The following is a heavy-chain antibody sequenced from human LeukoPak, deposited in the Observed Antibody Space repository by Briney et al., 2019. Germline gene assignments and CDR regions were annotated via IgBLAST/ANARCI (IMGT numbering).Heavy chain of an antibody. D-gene: IGHD2-15*01. CDR3: AKQLGYCSDGSCYFPY. Sequence: GGSLRLSCAASGFTFSSSAMSWVRQTPGKGLEWVSAISNNGGYTYYADSVQGRFTISRDNSKSTLCLQMNSLRAEDTAVYYCAKQLGYCSDGSCYFPYWGQGTLVTVSS. CDR2: ISNNGGYT. CDR1: GFTFSSSA. J-gene: IGHJ4*02. V-gene: IGHV3-23*01.